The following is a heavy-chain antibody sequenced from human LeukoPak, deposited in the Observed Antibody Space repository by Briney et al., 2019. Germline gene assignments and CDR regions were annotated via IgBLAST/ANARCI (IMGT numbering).Heavy chain of an antibody. CDR3: AKYSSSWSDY. CDR2: ISHSGATT. CDR1: GFTFSSYA. J-gene: IGHJ4*02. D-gene: IGHD6-13*01. Sequence: GGSLRPSCAASGFTFSSYAMSWVRQTPGKGLEWVSAISHSGATTYYADSVKGRFTISRDNSKNTLYLQMNSLRAEDTAVYYCAKYSSSWSDYWGQGTLVTVSS. V-gene: IGHV3-23*01.